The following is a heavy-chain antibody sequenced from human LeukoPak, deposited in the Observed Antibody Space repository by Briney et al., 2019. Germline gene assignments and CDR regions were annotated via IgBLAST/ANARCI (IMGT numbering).Heavy chain of an antibody. V-gene: IGHV4-34*01. Sequence: KSSETLSLTCAVYGGSFSGYYWGWIRQPPGKGLEWIGEINHSGSTNYNPSLKSRVTISVDTSKNQFSLKLSSVTAADTAIYYCARGRSDYVWGSYRLPFDYWGQGTLVTVSS. D-gene: IGHD3-16*02. CDR3: ARGRSDYVWGSYRLPFDY. CDR1: GGSFSGYY. J-gene: IGHJ4*02. CDR2: INHSGST.